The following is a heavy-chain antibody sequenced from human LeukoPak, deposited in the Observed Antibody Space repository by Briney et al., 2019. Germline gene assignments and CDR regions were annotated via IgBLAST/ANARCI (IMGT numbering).Heavy chain of an antibody. CDR3: ARAVGSGSYKFDY. J-gene: IGHJ4*02. V-gene: IGHV4-31*03. CDR1: GGSISSGGYY. D-gene: IGHD3-10*01. CDR2: IYYSGST. Sequence: PSETLSLTCTVSGGSISSGGYYWSWIRQHPGKGLEWIGYIYYSGSTYYNPSLKSRVTISVDTSKTQLSLKLSSVTAAEKAVYYCARAVGSGSYKFDYWGQGTLVTVSS.